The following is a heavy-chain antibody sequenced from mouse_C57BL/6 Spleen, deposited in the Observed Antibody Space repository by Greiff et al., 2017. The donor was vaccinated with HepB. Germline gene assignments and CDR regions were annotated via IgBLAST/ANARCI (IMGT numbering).Heavy chain of an antibody. D-gene: IGHD2-1*01. CDR3: ARGYGNYLSPYYFDY. CDR1: GYTFTSYW. CDR2: IYPSDSET. V-gene: IGHV1-61*01. J-gene: IGHJ2*01. Sequence: QVQLQQPGAELVRPGSSVKLSCKASGYTFTSYWMDWVKQRPGQGLEWIGNIYPSDSETHYNQKFKDKATLTVDKSSSTAYMQLSSLTSEDSAVYYCARGYGNYLSPYYFDYWGQGTTLTVSS.